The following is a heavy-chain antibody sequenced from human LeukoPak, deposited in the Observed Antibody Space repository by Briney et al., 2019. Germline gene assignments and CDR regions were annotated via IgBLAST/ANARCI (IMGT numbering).Heavy chain of an antibody. CDR1: GFTFSSYW. J-gene: IGHJ4*02. D-gene: IGHD3-22*01. CDR3: ARDTYDSSGYYAHLDY. V-gene: IGHV3-7*01. Sequence: GGSLRLSCAASGFTFSSYWMSWVRQAPGKGLEWVANIKQDGSEKYYVDPVKGRFTISRDNAKNSLYLQMSSLRAEDTAVYYCARDTYDSSGYYAHLDYWGQGTLVTVSS. CDR2: IKQDGSEK.